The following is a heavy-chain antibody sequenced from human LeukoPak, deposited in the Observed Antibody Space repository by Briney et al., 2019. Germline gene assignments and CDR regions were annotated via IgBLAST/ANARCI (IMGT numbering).Heavy chain of an antibody. V-gene: IGHV3-53*01. Sequence: GGSLRLSCAASGFTVSSNYMSWVRQAPGKGLEWVSVIYSGGSTYYADSVKGRFTISRDNAKNSLYLQMNSLRAEDTAVYYCASVQTSMYWGQGTLVTVSS. CDR2: IYSGGST. CDR1: GFTVSSNY. J-gene: IGHJ4*02. CDR3: ASVQTSMY.